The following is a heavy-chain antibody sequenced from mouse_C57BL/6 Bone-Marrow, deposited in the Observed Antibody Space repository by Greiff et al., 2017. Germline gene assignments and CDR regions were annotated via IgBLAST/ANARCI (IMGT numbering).Heavy chain of an antibody. J-gene: IGHJ2*01. CDR2: IDPENGDT. D-gene: IGHD1-1*01. CDR1: GFNIKDDY. V-gene: IGHV14-4*01. CDR3: TGTTVGDY. Sequence: VQLKESGAELVRPGASVKLSCTASGFNIKDDYMHWVKQRPEQGLEWIGWIDPENGDTEYASKFQGKATITADTSSNTAYLQLSSLTSEDTAVYYCTGTTVGDYWGQGTTRTVSS.